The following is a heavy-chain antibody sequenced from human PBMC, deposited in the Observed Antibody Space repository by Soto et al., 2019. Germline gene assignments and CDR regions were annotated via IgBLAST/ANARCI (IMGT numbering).Heavy chain of an antibody. CDR2: INHRGST. CDR3: SRGYPRSIFSTALATSYWFDS. Sequence: QVQLQQWGAGLLKPSETLSLTCAVYGGSFSGHYWSWIRQYPGKGLEWIGEINHRGSTNDNPSLKCRVTMSVDTSRSQFSLRLGSVTAADTAVYYCSRGYPRSIFSTALATSYWFDSWGQGGVVPVSS. D-gene: IGHD2-21*01. J-gene: IGHJ5*01. CDR1: GGSFSGHY. V-gene: IGHV4-34*01.